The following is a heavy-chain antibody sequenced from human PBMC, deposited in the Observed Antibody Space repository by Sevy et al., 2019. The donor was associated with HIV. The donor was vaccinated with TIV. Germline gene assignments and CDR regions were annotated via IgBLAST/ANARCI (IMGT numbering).Heavy chain of an antibody. V-gene: IGHV3-23*01. J-gene: IGHJ1*01. D-gene: IGHD3-22*01. CDR2: ISGSGGRT. CDR3: AKDPYSSGEYFQK. Sequence: GGSLRLSCKASGFNFNNYAMSWVRQAPGKGLEWFSTISGSGGRTYTAESVRGRLTSPRDNSKRTVFLQMNSMGGDDTAIYYCAKDPYSSGEYFQKWGQGARVTVSS. CDR1: GFNFNNYA.